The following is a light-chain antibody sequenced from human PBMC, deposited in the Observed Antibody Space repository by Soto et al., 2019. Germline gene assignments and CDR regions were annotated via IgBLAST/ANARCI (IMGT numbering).Light chain of an antibody. Sequence: EIVLTQSPGTLSLSPGERATLSCRASQSISSSYLAWYQQKPGQAPRLLIYAASSRATGIPDRFSGSGSGTDFTLTISRLEPEDFAVYYCQQYGSSSYTFGQGTTLEI. J-gene: IGKJ2*01. CDR1: QSISSSY. CDR2: AAS. V-gene: IGKV3-20*01. CDR3: QQYGSSSYT.